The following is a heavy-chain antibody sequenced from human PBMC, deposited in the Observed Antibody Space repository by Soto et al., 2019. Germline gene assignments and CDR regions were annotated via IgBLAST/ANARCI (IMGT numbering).Heavy chain of an antibody. CDR2: INHSGST. D-gene: IGHD3-3*01. Sequence: PSETLSLTCAVYGGSLSGYDWSWIRQPPGKGLDWIGEINHSGSTIYNPSLKSRVTMSLDTSKNQLSMELSSVTAADTAMYYCARGRLRVLEWLSGGAFDIWGQGTMVTV. CDR3: ARGRLRVLEWLSGGAFDI. CDR1: GGSLSGYD. J-gene: IGHJ3*02. V-gene: IGHV4-34*01.